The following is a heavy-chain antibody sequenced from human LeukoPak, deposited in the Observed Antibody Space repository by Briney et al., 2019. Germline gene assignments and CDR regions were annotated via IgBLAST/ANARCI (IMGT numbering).Heavy chain of an antibody. CDR3: ARDVGRVTNLPPDY. Sequence: GASVKVSCKASGYTFTSYGISWVRQAPGQGLEWMGWISAYNGNTNYAQKLQGRVTMTTDTSTSTAYMELRSLRSDDTAVYYCARDVGRVTNLPPDYWGQGTLVTVSS. CDR1: GYTFTSYG. CDR2: ISAYNGNT. J-gene: IGHJ4*02. D-gene: IGHD4-17*01. V-gene: IGHV1-18*01.